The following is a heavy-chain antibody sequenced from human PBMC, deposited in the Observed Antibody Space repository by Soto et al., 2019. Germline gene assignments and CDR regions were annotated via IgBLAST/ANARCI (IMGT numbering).Heavy chain of an antibody. CDR3: ARRAETNGWNGFGADKYYFDF. CDR1: GYTFTSYD. CDR2: MNPNTGNS. Sequence: QVQLVQSGAEVRKPGASVKVSCEASGYTFTSYDIYWVRQATGQGLEWMGWMNPNTGNSGYAQKFQGRVTVTSDTSIITVHMGLSSLRSEDTAVYYCARRAETNGWNGFGADKYYFDFWGQGTLVTVSS. J-gene: IGHJ4*02. V-gene: IGHV1-8*01. D-gene: IGHD1-1*01.